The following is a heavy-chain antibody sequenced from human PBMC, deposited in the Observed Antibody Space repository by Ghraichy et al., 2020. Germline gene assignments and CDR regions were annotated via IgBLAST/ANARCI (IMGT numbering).Heavy chain of an antibody. CDR1: GYSISSAYY. V-gene: IGHV4-38-2*02. Sequence: TLSLTCTVSGYSISSAYYWGWIRQPPGKGLEWIGSISHSGSTYYNSSLKSRVTISVDMSKNQFSLKLSSVTAADTAVYYCARDGSGYCSSTTCNNWFDPWGQGTLVTVSS. CDR2: ISHSGST. CDR3: ARDGSGYCSSTTCNNWFDP. D-gene: IGHD2-2*03. J-gene: IGHJ5*02.